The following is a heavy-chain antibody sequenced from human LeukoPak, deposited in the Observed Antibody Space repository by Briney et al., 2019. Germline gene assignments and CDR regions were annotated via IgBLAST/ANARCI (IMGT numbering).Heavy chain of an antibody. CDR3: AKDQSAAAHQY. D-gene: IGHD6-13*01. CDR1: GFTFSSYG. CDR2: ISYDRSNK. V-gene: IGHV3-30*18. J-gene: IGHJ4*02. Sequence: GGSLRLSCAASGFTFSSYGMHWVRQAPGKGLEWVAVISYDRSNKYYADSVKGRFTISRDNSKNTLYLQMNSLRAEDTAVYYCAKDQSAAAHQYWGQGTLVTVSS.